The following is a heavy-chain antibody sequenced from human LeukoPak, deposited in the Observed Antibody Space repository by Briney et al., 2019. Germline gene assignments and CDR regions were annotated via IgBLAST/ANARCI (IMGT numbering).Heavy chain of an antibody. CDR1: GFSLSTSGVG. CDR3: AHSPTLRLGVIPINWFDP. J-gene: IGHJ5*02. D-gene: IGHD3-10*01. V-gene: IGHV2-5*02. CDR2: IFWDDAK. Sequence: ESGPTLVNPTQTLTLTCTFSGFSLSTSGVGVGWIRQPPGKALEWLALIFWDDAKRYSPSLKSRLSITKDTSKNQVVLKMTNMDPVDTATYYCAHSPTLRLGVIPINWFDPWGQGTLVTVSS.